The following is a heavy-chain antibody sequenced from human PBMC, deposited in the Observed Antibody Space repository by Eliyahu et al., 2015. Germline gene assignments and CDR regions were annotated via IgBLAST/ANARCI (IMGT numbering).Heavy chain of an antibody. Sequence: IGEINHSGSTNYNPSLKSRVTISVDTSKNQFSLKLSSVTAADTAVYYCARGYPAAGSKTPPRRHSIAKYFDYWGQGTLVTVSS. V-gene: IGHV4-34*01. J-gene: IGHJ4*02. D-gene: IGHD6-13*01. CDR3: ARGYPAAGSKTPPRRHSIAKYFDY. CDR2: INHSGST.